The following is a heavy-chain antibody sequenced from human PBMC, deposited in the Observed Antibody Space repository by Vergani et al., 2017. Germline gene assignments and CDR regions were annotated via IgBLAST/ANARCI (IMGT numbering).Heavy chain of an antibody. D-gene: IGHD3-10*01. CDR2: ISSSGGNT. CDR1: GFTFSNYA. V-gene: IGHV3-23*01. CDR3: ARSYSISDAFDI. J-gene: IGHJ3*02. Sequence: EVQLLESGGGLVQPGGSLRLSCAASGFTFSNYAMSWVRQTPGKGLEWVSSISSSGGNTYYADSVKGRFTISRDNSKNTLYLQMNSLRADDTALYYCARSYSISDAFDIWGQGTVVTVSS.